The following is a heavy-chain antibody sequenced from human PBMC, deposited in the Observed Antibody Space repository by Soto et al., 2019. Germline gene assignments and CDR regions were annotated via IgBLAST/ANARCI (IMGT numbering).Heavy chain of an antibody. V-gene: IGHV1-3*01. CDR2: INAGNGNT. CDR1: GYTFTSYA. Sequence: GASVKVSCKASGYTFTSYAMHWVRQAPGQRLEWMGWINAGNGNTKYSQKFQGRVTITRDTSASTAYMELSSLRSEDTAVYYGASSFGVVISFDYWGQGTLVTVSS. CDR3: ASSFGVVISFDY. J-gene: IGHJ4*02. D-gene: IGHD3-3*01.